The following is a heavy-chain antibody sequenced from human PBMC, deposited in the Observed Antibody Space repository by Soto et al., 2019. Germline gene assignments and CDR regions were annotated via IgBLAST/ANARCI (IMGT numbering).Heavy chain of an antibody. V-gene: IGHV3-48*01. D-gene: IGHD4-4*01. J-gene: IGHJ6*03. CDR3: ARVPYSKYYYYYMDV. CDR1: GFTFSSYS. Sequence: GSLRLSCAGSGFTFSSYSMNWVRQAPGKGLEWVSYISSSSSTIYYADSVKGRFTISRDNAKNSLYLQMNSLRAEDTAVYYCARVPYSKYYYYYMDVWGKGTTVTVSS. CDR2: ISSSSSTI.